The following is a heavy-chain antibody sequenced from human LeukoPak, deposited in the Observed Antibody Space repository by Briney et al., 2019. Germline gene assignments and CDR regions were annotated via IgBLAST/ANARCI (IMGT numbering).Heavy chain of an antibody. CDR2: IKEDASEK. J-gene: IGHJ4*02. CDR3: ARDSGGSLDN. D-gene: IGHD6-19*01. V-gene: IGHV3-7*04. CDR1: GFTFSTYW. Sequence: GGSLRLSCAASGFTFSTYWMAWVRQAPGKGLEWVANIKEDASEKYYVDSVKGRFTISRDNAKNSLYLQMNSLRAEDTAVYRCARDSGGSLDNWGQGTLVTVSS.